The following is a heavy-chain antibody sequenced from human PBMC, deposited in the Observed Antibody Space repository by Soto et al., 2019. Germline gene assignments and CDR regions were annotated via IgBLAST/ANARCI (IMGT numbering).Heavy chain of an antibody. V-gene: IGHV4-31*03. D-gene: IGHD6-6*01. Sequence: SETLSLTCTVSGGSISSGGYYWSWIRQHPGKGLEWIGYIYYSGSTYYNPSLKSRVTISVDTSKNQFSLKLSSVTAADTAVYYCARDGSSSSLDLGWFDPWGQGTLVTVSS. J-gene: IGHJ5*02. CDR2: IYYSGST. CDR3: ARDGSSSSLDLGWFDP. CDR1: GGSISSGGYY.